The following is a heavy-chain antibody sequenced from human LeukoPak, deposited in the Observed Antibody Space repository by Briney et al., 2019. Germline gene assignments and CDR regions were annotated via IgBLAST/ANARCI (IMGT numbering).Heavy chain of an antibody. Sequence: GASVKVSCKASGYTFTSYGISWVRQAPGQGLDWMGGISAYNGKTNYAQKIQGRVTMTTDTSTSTAYMELSSPRSDDTAVYYCARDKKYSDSSPVAKWGQGTLVTVSS. CDR1: GYTFTSYG. J-gene: IGHJ4*02. D-gene: IGHD3-22*01. V-gene: IGHV1-18*01. CDR2: ISAYNGKT. CDR3: ARDKKYSDSSPVAK.